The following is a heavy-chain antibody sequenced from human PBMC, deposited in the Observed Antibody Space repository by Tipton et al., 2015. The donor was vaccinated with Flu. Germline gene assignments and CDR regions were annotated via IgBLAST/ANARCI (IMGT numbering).Heavy chain of an antibody. CDR2: IYYSGST. Sequence: TLSLTCTVSGGSISSSSYYWGWIRQPPGKGLEWIGSIYYSGSTYYNPSLKSRVTISVDTSKNQFSLKLSSATAADTAVYYCARGRGYYYDFDYWGQGALVTVSS. D-gene: IGHD3-22*01. CDR1: GGSISSSSYY. CDR3: ARGRGYYYDFDY. J-gene: IGHJ4*02. V-gene: IGHV4-39*01.